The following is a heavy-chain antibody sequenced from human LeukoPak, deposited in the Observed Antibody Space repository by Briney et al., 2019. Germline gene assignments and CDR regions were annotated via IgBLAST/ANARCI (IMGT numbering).Heavy chain of an antibody. V-gene: IGHV4-59*01. CDR1: GGSISSYY. CDR3: ASLTTADAFDI. Sequence: PSETLSLTCTVSGGSISSYYWSWIRQPPGKGLEWIRYICDSGSTNYNPSLKSRVTISVDTSKNQFSLKLSSVTAADTAVFYCASLTTADAFDIWGQGTMVTVSS. D-gene: IGHD3-22*01. CDR2: ICDSGST. J-gene: IGHJ3*02.